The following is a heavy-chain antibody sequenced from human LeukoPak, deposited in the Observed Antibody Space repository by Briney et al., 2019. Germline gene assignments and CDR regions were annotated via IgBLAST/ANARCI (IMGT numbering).Heavy chain of an antibody. D-gene: IGHD3-9*01. CDR2: IYPGDSDT. CDR1: GYSFTSSW. Sequence: GESLKISCKGSGYSFTSSWIGWVRQMPGKGLEWMGIIYPGDSDTRYSPSFQGQVTISADKSISTAYLQWSSLKASDTAMYYCARYQFGDYYDILTGHFDYWGQGTLVTVSS. V-gene: IGHV5-51*01. CDR3: ARYQFGDYYDILTGHFDY. J-gene: IGHJ4*02.